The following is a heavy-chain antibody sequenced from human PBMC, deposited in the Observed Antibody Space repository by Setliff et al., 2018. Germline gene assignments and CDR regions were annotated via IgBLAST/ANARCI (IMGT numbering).Heavy chain of an antibody. J-gene: IGHJ4*02. CDR3: ARSFSRREKFLLDY. CDR1: GRSFSCYY. V-gene: IGHV4-34*12. Sequence: SETLSLPCAVYGRSFSCYYWSCIRQPPGQRLEWIGEIIHSGSPNYNPSLKSRVTISMDTSKNQFSLKVSSVTAADTAVYYCARSFSRREKFLLDYWGQGALVTVSA. CDR2: IIHSGSP.